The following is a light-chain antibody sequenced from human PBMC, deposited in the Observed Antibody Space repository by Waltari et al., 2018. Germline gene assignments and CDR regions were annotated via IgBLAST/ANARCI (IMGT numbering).Light chain of an antibody. CDR1: QSVSSSY. J-gene: IGKJ1*01. Sequence: DIVLTQSPGTLSLSPGARATLSCRASQSVSSSYLAWYQQKPGQAPRVPIHGASNRATGLPDRFSGSGSGTDFTLTISRLEPEDFAVYYCQQYGSSPWTFGQGTKVEIK. CDR3: QQYGSSPWT. CDR2: GAS. V-gene: IGKV3-20*01.